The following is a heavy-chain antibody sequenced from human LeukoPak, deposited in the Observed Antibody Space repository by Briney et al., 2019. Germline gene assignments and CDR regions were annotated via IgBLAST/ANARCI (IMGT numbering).Heavy chain of an antibody. CDR1: GYTFINYW. CDR3: AILFSPPYCGGDPCAFDI. V-gene: IGHV5-51*01. D-gene: IGHD2-21*02. J-gene: IGHJ3*02. CDR2: IYPGDSDT. Sequence: GESLKISCEGSGYTFINYWIAWVRQLPGKGLGWMGIIYPGDSDTRYIPSFQGQVTISVDKSISTAYLQWSSLKASDTAMYYCAILFSPPYCGGDPCAFDIWGQGTMVTVSS.